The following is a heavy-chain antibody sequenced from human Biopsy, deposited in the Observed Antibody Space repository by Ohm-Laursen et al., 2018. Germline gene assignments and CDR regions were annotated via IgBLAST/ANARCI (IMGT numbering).Heavy chain of an antibody. CDR1: GFTFSSYG. D-gene: IGHD6-13*01. V-gene: IGHV3-30*18. CDR3: AKEETAYSSTSLDY. CDR2: ISHDGSVK. Sequence: SLRLSCSASGFTFSSYGMQWVRQALGKGLEWVAVISHDGSVKHYADSVKGRFTISRDNAKNTLFLQMNSLRAEDTAVYYCAKEETAYSSTSLDYWGQGTLVTVSS. J-gene: IGHJ4*02.